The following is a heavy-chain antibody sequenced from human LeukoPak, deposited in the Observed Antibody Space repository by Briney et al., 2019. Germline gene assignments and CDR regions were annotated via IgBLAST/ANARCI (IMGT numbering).Heavy chain of an antibody. J-gene: IGHJ1*01. CDR2: VDPADGEV. CDR3: VTEGYCTGDNCYVH. Sequence: GASVKVSCKASGYTFTDYYMHWLQRAPGKGLEWMGRVDPADGEVAYAEKFQGRVTITADPSRATAYMELASLRSEDTAMYYCVTEGYCTGDNCYVHWGQGTLVTVSS. V-gene: IGHV1-69-2*01. D-gene: IGHD2-8*02. CDR1: GYTFTDYY.